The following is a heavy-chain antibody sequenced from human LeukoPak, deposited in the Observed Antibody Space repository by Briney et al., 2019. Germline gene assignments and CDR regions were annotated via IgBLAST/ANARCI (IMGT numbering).Heavy chain of an antibody. Sequence: GESLRLSCAASGFTFSNYWMNWVRQAPGKGLEWVANIKKDGSEKNYVESVKGRFTISRDNAKNSLFLQMSSLRAEDTAVYYCARDSTSPFDYWGQGTLVTVSS. D-gene: IGHD3-3*02. CDR1: GFTFSNYW. J-gene: IGHJ4*02. V-gene: IGHV3-7*01. CDR3: ARDSTSPFDY. CDR2: IKKDGSEK.